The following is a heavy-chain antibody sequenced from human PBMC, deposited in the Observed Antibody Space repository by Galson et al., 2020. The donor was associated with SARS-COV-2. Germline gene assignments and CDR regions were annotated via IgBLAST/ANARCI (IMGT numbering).Heavy chain of an antibody. CDR2: ISGDGGST. V-gene: IGHV3-43*02. D-gene: IGHD2-2*02. J-gene: IGHJ6*02. Sequence: TGGSLRLSCAASGFTFDDYAMHWVRQAPGKGLEWVSLISGDGGSTYYADSVKGRFTISRDNSKNSLYLQMNSLRTEDTALYYCAKDRGISCSSTSCYIFHYYYGMDVWGQGTTVTVSS. CDR3: AKDRGISCSSTSCYIFHYYYGMDV. CDR1: GFTFDDYA.